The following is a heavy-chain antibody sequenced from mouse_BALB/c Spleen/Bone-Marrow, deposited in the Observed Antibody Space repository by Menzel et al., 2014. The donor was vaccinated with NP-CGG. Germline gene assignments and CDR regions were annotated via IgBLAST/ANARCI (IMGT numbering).Heavy chain of an antibody. D-gene: IGHD1-1*01. V-gene: IGHV10-1*02. J-gene: IGHJ4*01. CDR2: IRSKSNNXAT. Sequence: VQLKQSGGGLVQPKGSLKLSCAASGFTFNTYAMNWVRQAPGKGLEWVARIRSKSNNXATYYADSVKDRFTISRDDSQSMLYLQMNNLKTEDTAMYYCVRYYGSSYYYAMDYWGQGTSVTVSS. CDR1: GFTFNTYA. CDR3: VRYYGSSYYYAMDY.